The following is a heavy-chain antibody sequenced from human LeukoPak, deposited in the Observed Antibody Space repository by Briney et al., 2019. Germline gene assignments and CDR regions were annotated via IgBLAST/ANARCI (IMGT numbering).Heavy chain of an antibody. J-gene: IGHJ4*02. CDR1: GYSFTSYW. CDR3: ARSIAAAAPGVDY. V-gene: IGHV5-51*01. D-gene: IGHD6-13*01. CDR2: IYPGDSDT. Sequence: GESLKISCKGSGYSFTSYWIAWVRQMPGKGLEWMGIIYPGDSDTRYSPSFQGQVTISADKSISTAYLQWSSLKASDTVMYYCARSIAAAAPGVDYWGQGTPVTVSS.